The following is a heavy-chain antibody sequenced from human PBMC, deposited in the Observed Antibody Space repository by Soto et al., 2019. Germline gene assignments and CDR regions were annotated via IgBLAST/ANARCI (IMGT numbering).Heavy chain of an antibody. D-gene: IGHD3-22*01. CDR3: VRGSFGYYGP. CDR1: GFSFGDYA. CDR2: IRNPGYGGTT. J-gene: IGHJ5*02. V-gene: IGHV3-49*04. Sequence: GGSLRLSCTTSGFSFGDYAMTWVRQAPGKGLEWVGFIRNPGYGGTTEYATSMKGRFIISRDDYMSSAYLQLNSLKVDDSDVYYCVRGSFGYYGPWGQGTLVTVYS.